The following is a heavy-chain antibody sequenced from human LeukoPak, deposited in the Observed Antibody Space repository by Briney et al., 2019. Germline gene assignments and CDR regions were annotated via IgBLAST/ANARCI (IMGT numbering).Heavy chain of an antibody. V-gene: IGHV4-59*01. J-gene: IGHJ4*02. D-gene: IGHD6-6*01. Sequence: SETLSLTCTVSGGSISSYYWSWIRQPPGKGLEWIGYIYYSGSANYHPSLKSRVTISVDTSKNRFSLRLSSVTAADTAVYYCARVTEYMVEDYFDYWGQGTLVTVSS. CDR1: GGSISSYY. CDR3: ARVTEYMVEDYFDY. CDR2: IYYSGSA.